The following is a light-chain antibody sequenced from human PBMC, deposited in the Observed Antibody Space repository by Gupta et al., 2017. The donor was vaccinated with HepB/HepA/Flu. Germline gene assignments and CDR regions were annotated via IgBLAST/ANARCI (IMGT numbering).Light chain of an antibody. CDR2: SAS. V-gene: IGKV1-39*01. Sequence: DIQVTQSPSSLSASVGDRVTISCRASQTLTNYLNWYQGKPGKAPKVLIYSASRLQSGVPSRFSDSGSGTDFTLTISRLQPEDLGIYYCQQSVSFPWTFGEGTTVEIK. CDR1: QTLTNY. CDR3: QQSVSFPWT. J-gene: IGKJ1*01.